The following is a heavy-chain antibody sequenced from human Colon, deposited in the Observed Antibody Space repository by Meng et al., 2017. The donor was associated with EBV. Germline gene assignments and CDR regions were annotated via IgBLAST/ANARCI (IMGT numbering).Heavy chain of an antibody. Sequence: QVHLQESGPGLVRPSGXLSPTFAVSEGSLSSTNWWSWVRQPPGKGLEWIGQIDYRENPYYSPSLRSRVTISVDKSKNQVSLRLSSVTAADTAVYYCTTLYGDSISWGQVTLCTVSS. CDR3: TTLYGDSIS. V-gene: IGHV4-4*02. CDR2: IDYRENP. D-gene: IGHD4-17*01. J-gene: IGHJ4*02. CDR1: EGSLSSTNW.